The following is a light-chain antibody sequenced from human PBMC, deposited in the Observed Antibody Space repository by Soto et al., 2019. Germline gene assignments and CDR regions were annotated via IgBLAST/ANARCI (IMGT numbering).Light chain of an antibody. CDR2: GAS. V-gene: IGKV3-20*01. CDR1: QSVSSNY. Sequence: EIVLTQSPGTLSLSPGERATLSCRASQSVSSNYLAWYQRKPGQAPRPLIYGASSRAIALPTRFSGSGSGTDFTLTITRLEPEDFAVYYCQQYGSAPPTFAQGTKVEI. J-gene: IGKJ1*01. CDR3: QQYGSAPPT.